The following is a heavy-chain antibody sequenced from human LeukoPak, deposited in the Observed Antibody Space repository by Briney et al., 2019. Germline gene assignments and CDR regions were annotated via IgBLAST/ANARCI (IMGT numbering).Heavy chain of an antibody. J-gene: IGHJ3*02. CDR2: IDPSDSYT. V-gene: IGHV5-10-1*01. CDR1: GYSFTSYW. D-gene: IGHD5-18*01. CDR3: ARRLTAPDAFDI. Sequence: GESLKISCRGSGYSFTSYWISWVRQMPGKGLEWMGRIDPSDSYTNYSPSFQGHVTISADKSISTAYLQWSSLKASDTAMYYCARRLTAPDAFDIWGQGTMVTVSS.